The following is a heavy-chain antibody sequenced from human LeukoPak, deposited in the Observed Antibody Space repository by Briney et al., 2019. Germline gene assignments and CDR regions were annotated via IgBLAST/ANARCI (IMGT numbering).Heavy chain of an antibody. CDR3: ATSAMGYYYYYYMDV. CDR1: GYTFTSYG. CDR2: ISAYNGNT. D-gene: IGHD5-18*01. V-gene: IGHV1-18*01. J-gene: IGHJ6*03. Sequence: GASVKVSCKASGYTFTSYGISWVRQAPGQGLEWMGWISAYNGNTNYAQKLQGRVTMTTDTSTSTAYMELRSLRSDDTAVYYCATSAMGYYYYYYMDVWGKGTTVTISS.